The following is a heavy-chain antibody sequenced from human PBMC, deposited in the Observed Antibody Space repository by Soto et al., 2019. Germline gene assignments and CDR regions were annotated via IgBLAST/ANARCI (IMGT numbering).Heavy chain of an antibody. CDR1: GGSISSGGYY. Sequence: SETLSLTCTVSGGSISSGGYYWSWIRQHPGKGLEWIGYIYYSGSTYYNPSLKSRVTISVDTSKNQFSLKLSSVTAADTAVYYCARNSGYFDYYYYYGMDVWGQGTTVTVSS. J-gene: IGHJ6*02. CDR3: ARNSGYFDYYYYYGMDV. V-gene: IGHV4-31*03. CDR2: IYYSGST. D-gene: IGHD3-9*01.